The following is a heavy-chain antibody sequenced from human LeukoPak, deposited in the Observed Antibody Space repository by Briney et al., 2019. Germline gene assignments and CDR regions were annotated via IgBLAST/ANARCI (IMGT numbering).Heavy chain of an antibody. D-gene: IGHD3-22*01. CDR1: GFTFSSYE. J-gene: IGHJ4*02. CDR3: AREGYYDQDDY. CDR2: ISSSGSTI. Sequence: PGGSVRLSCAASGFTFSSYEMKWVRQARGKGREGVSYISSSGSTIYYADSVKGRFTISRDNAKNSLYLQMNSLRTEDTAVYYCAREGYYDQDDYWGQGTLVTVSS. V-gene: IGHV3-48*03.